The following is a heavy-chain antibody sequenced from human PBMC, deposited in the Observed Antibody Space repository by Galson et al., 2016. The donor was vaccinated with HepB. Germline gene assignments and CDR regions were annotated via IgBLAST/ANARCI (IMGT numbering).Heavy chain of an antibody. D-gene: IGHD3-10*01. J-gene: IGHJ6*02. CDR1: GGSINSGDYS. Sequence: TLSLTCAVSGGSINSGDYSWSWIRQPPGKGLEWIGYIFHSDTYYNPSLKSRVTISGDRSKNQLSLTLSSVTVADTAVYYCARGEAGNGLDVWGQGTTVTVS. V-gene: IGHV4-30-2*01. CDR3: ARGEAGNGLDV. CDR2: IFHSDT.